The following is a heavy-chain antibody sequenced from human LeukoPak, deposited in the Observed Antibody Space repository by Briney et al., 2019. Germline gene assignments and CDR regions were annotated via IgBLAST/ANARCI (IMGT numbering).Heavy chain of an antibody. CDR1: GYSITRAYN. Sequence: SETLSLTCTVSGYSITRAYNWGWIRQSPGKGLEWIGSISHGGSTYHNPSLKSRVTISVDTSKNHFSLKLSSVTAPDTAVYFCARGEVGEFDHWGQGTLVTVSS. V-gene: IGHV4-38-2*02. J-gene: IGHJ4*02. CDR3: ARGEVGEFDH. CDR2: ISHGGST. D-gene: IGHD1-26*01.